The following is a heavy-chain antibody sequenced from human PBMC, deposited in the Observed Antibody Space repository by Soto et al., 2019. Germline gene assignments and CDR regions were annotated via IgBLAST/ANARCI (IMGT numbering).Heavy chain of an antibody. CDR3: ARGPPAAGVL. J-gene: IGHJ4*02. CDR2: INHSGST. D-gene: IGHD6-13*01. V-gene: IGHV4-34*01. Sequence: SETLSLTCAVYGGSFSGYYWSWIRQPPGKGLEWIGEINHSGSTNYNPSLKSRVTISVDTSKNQFSLKLSSVTAADTAVYYCARGPPAAGVLWGQGTLVTVSS. CDR1: GGSFSGYY.